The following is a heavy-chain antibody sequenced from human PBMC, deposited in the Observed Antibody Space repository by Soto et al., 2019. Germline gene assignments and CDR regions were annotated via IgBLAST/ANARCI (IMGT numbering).Heavy chain of an antibody. CDR2: IYWDDDK. J-gene: IGHJ4*02. D-gene: IGHD3-10*01. CDR1: GFSLSTGGVG. V-gene: IGHV2-5*02. CDR3: AHRESDREAY. Sequence: QITLKESGPTLVKPTQTLTLTCTFSGFSLSTGGVGVGWIRQPPGKALEYLALIYWDDDKRYSPSLKSRLTIXXDPAKNQVVLTMTTMDPVDTAPYYCAHRESDREAYWGQGTLVTVSS.